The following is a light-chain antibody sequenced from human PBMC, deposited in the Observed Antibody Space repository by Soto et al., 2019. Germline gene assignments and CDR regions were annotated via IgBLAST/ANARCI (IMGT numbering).Light chain of an antibody. Sequence: DIQMPQSPSSVSESVGDRVTITCRASQGISSCLAWYQQKPGKAPKLLIYAAFSLQGGVPSRFSGSGSGTDFTLTFSSLQPEDFASYYCQQANSFPIAFGQGTRLEIK. CDR2: AAF. CDR1: QGISSC. V-gene: IGKV1-12*01. J-gene: IGKJ5*01. CDR3: QQANSFPIA.